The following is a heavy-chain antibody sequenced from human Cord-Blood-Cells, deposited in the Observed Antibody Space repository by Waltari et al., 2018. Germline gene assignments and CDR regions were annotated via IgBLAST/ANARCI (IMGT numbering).Heavy chain of an antibody. CDR3: AREPVRMGDY. CDR2: INHSGST. Sequence: QVQLQQWGAGLLKPSETLSLTCAVYGGSFSGYYWSWIRQPPGKGLEWIGEINHSGSTNYHPSLKSRVTISVDTSKNQFSLKLSSVTAADTAVYYCAREPVRMGDYWGQGTLVTVSS. V-gene: IGHV4-34*01. CDR1: GGSFSGYY. D-gene: IGHD1-26*01. J-gene: IGHJ4*02.